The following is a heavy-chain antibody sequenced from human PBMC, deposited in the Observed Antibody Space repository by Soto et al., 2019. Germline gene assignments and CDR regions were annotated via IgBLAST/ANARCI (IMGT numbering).Heavy chain of an antibody. D-gene: IGHD1-26*01. CDR2: IYYSGST. V-gene: IGHV4-31*03. J-gene: IGHJ4*02. CDR1: GGSISSGGYY. CDR3: ARDLVGANDY. Sequence: SETLSLTCTVSGGSISSGGYYWSWIRQHPGKGREWIGYIYYSGSTYYNPSLKSRVTMSVDTSKNQFSLKLSSVTAADTAVYYCARDLVGANDYWGQGTLVTVSS.